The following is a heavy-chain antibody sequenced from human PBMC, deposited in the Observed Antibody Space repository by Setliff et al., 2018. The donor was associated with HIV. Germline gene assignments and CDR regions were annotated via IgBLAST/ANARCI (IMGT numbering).Heavy chain of an antibody. J-gene: IGHJ5*02. CDR3: ARGSYYCSPTTCFHNYFDP. Sequence: GASVKVSCKPSGYTFGSHGISWVRQAPGQGLEWMGWISAYNGNTNYAQKFQGRVTMTRDTSTNTAYMEVRSLRPDDTAVYYCARGSYYCSPTTCFHNYFDPWGLGTLVTVSS. CDR2: ISAYNGNT. D-gene: IGHD2-2*01. CDR1: GYTFGSHG. V-gene: IGHV1-18*01.